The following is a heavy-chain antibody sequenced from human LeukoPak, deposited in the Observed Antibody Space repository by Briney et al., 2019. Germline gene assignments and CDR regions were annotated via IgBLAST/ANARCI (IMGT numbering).Heavy chain of an antibody. CDR1: GGSISSYY. CDR2: IYYSGST. D-gene: IGHD3-10*01. J-gene: IGHJ4*02. V-gene: IGHV4-59*01. CDR3: ASHPYSEVGRVDY. Sequence: SETLSLTCTVSGGSISSYYWSWIRQPPGKGLEWIGYIYYSGSTNYNPSLKSRVTISVDTSKNQFSLKLRSVTAADTAVYYCASHPYSEVGRVDYWGQGTLVTVSS.